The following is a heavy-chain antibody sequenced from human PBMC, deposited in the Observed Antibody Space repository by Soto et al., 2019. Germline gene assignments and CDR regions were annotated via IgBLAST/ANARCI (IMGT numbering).Heavy chain of an antibody. Sequence: SETLSLTCPLSGGSISSSNWWSWVRQPPGKGLEWIGEISHSGSTNYNPSIKSRVTISVDKSKNQCPLELSSVTAADTAVYYCARSEYSSSPWYFDLWGRGTLVTVSS. CDR2: ISHSGST. D-gene: IGHD6-6*01. CDR3: ARSEYSSSPWYFDL. CDR1: GGSISSSNW. J-gene: IGHJ2*01. V-gene: IGHV4-4*02.